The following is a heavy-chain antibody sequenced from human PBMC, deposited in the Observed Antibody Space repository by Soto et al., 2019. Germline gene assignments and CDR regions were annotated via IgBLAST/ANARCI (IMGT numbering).Heavy chain of an antibody. D-gene: IGHD3-3*01. V-gene: IGHV3-48*03. J-gene: IGHJ5*02. CDR1: GFTFSSYE. Sequence: GRSLRRSCAASGFTFSSYEMNWVRQAPGKGLEWVSYISSSGSTIYYADSVKGRFTISRDNAKNSLYLQMNSRRAEHTAVYYCARKMKERLRSWARSRMNYLYPCDKGTRVSAAS. CDR3: ARKMKERLRSWARSRMNYLYP. CDR2: ISSSGSTI.